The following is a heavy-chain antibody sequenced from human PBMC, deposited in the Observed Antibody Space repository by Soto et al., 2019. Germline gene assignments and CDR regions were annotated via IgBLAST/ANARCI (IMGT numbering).Heavy chain of an antibody. V-gene: IGHV1-69*01. CDR1: GGTFSSYA. Sequence: QVQLVQSGAEVKKPGSSVKVSCKASGGTFSSYAISWVRQAPGQGLEWMGGIIPIFGTANYAQKFQGRVTITADESTSTVYIELSSLRSEDTAVYYCASWVPPLKYYYYYYGMDVWGQGTTVTVSS. J-gene: IGHJ6*02. CDR3: ASWVPPLKYYYYYYGMDV. CDR2: IIPIFGTA. D-gene: IGHD2-2*01.